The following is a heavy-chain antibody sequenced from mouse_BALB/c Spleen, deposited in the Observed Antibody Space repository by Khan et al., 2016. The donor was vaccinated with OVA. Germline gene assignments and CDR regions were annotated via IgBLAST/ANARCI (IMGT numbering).Heavy chain of an antibody. J-gene: IGHJ3*01. CDR1: GSSSTSYG. D-gene: IGHD2-2*01. Sequence: QVQLKQSGPGLVAPSQSLSITCTVSGSSSTSYGVSWARQTPGKGLDWLGVIWSAGNTNYHSSLKSRLTITQDNSKSQVHLKLNSLQTDDTATYYCAIIFYGYDWFAYWGQGTLVTVSA. V-gene: IGHV2-3*01. CDR2: IWSAGNT. CDR3: AIIFYGYDWFAY.